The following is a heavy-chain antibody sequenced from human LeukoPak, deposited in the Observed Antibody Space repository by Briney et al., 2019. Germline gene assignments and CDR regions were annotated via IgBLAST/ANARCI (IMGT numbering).Heavy chain of an antibody. CDR1: GFTFSKYY. CDR3: ARAGYCSSTSCYARAPIDY. D-gene: IGHD2-2*01. J-gene: IGHJ4*02. Sequence: GGSLRLSCAASGFTFSKYYMHWIRQAPGKGLVWVSRINSNGSTKNYADSVKGRFTISRDNAKNSLYLQMNSLRAEDTAVYYCARAGYCSSTSCYARAPIDYWGQGTLVTVSS. CDR2: INSNGSTK. V-gene: IGHV3-11*01.